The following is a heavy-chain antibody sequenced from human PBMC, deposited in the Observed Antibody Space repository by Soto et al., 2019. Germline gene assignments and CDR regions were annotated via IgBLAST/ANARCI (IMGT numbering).Heavy chain of an antibody. V-gene: IGHV3-23*01. D-gene: IGHD3-10*01. J-gene: IGHJ4*02. CDR2: ISGSGGGT. Sequence: ASGYTFTSYGISWVHKAPGKGLEWESTISGSGGGTYYADSVKGRFTISRDNSKNSLYLQMNSLRAEDTAVYYCAKDILRYGSGSPLGYFDYWGQGTLVTVSS. CDR3: AKDILRYGSGSPLGYFDY. CDR1: GYTFTSYG.